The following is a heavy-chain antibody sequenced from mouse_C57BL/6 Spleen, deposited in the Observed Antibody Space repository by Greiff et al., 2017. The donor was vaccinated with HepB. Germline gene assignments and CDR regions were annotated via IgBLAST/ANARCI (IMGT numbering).Heavy chain of an antibody. D-gene: IGHD1-1*01. J-gene: IGHJ2*01. CDR1: GYAFSSSW. V-gene: IGHV1-82*01. CDR3: ARWDYYGSYYFDY. CDR2: IYPGDGDT. Sequence: VKLQESGPELVKPGASVKISCKASGYAFSSSWMNWVKQRPGKGLEWIGRIYPGDGDTNYNGKFKGKATLTADKSSSTAYMQLSSLTSEDSAVYFCARWDYYGSYYFDYWGQGTTLTVSS.